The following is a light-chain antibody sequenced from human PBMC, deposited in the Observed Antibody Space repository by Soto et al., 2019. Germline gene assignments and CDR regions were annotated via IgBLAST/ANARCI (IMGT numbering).Light chain of an antibody. CDR2: GVS. J-gene: IGKJ1*01. Sequence: EVVLTQSPGTLSLSPGERATLYCRASQSVSSNLAWYQHKPGQAPRLLIYGVSTRAAGITARFSGSGSETEFTLTISSLQSEDFAVYYCQQYNDWPRTFGQGTKVDI. CDR3: QQYNDWPRT. CDR1: QSVSSN. V-gene: IGKV3-15*01.